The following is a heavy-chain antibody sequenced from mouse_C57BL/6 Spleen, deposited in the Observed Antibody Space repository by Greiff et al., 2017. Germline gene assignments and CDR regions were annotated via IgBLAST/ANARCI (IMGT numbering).Heavy chain of an antibody. CDR2: INPNNGGT. CDR1: GYTFTDYN. J-gene: IGHJ2*01. V-gene: IGHV1-22*01. Sequence: VQLQQSGPELVKPGASVKMSCKASGYTFTDYNMHWVKQSHGKSLEWIGYINPNNGGTSYNQKFKGKATLTVNKSSSTAYMELRSLTSEDSAVYDCARTMVLYDYDDYFDYWGQGTTLTVSS. CDR3: ARTMVLYDYDDYFDY. D-gene: IGHD2-4*01.